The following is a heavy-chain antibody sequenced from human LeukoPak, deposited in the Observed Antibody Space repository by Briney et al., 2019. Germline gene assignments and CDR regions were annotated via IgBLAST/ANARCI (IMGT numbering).Heavy chain of an antibody. CDR2: IWYDGSNK. CDR1: GFTFSSYG. Sequence: PGGSLRLSCAASGFTFSSYGMHRVRQAPGKGLEWVAVIWYDGSNKYYADSVKGRFTISRDNSKNTLYLQMNSLRAEDTAVYYCARAYIAAPFDYWGQGTLVTVSS. D-gene: IGHD6-13*01. V-gene: IGHV3-33*01. J-gene: IGHJ4*02. CDR3: ARAYIAAPFDY.